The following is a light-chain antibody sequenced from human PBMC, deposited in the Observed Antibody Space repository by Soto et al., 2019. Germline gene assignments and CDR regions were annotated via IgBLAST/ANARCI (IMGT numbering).Light chain of an antibody. V-gene: IGKV3-20*01. CDR1: QSVSSSF. Sequence: EIVLTQSPGTLSLSPGERATLSCRASQSVSSSFLAWYQQKPGQAPRLLIYGASSRATGIPDRFSGSGSGTDFTLTISRLEPEDVAVYYCQQYGSSPLTFGQGTKLDI. J-gene: IGKJ2*01. CDR3: QQYGSSPLT. CDR2: GAS.